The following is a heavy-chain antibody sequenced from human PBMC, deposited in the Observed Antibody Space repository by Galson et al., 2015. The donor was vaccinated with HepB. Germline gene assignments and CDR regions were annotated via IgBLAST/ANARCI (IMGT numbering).Heavy chain of an antibody. V-gene: IGHV5-51*01. CDR3: ARGYSTPGYYYDAFDI. Sequence: QSGAEVKKPGESLKISCQGSGYSFINYWIGWVRQMPGKGLEWMGIIYPGDSNTRYSPSFQGQVTISTDKSISTAYLQWSSLKASDTAMYYCARGYSTPGYYYDAFDIWGQGTMVTVSS. CDR2: IYPGDSNT. D-gene: IGHD3-9*01. CDR1: GYSFINYW. J-gene: IGHJ3*02.